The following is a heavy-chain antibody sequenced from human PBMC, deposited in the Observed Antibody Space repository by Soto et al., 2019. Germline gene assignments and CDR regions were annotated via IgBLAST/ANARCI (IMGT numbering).Heavy chain of an antibody. CDR2: ISGSDDK. Sequence: QITLKESGPTLLKPTQTLTLTCTFSGFALTTSGVAVAWIRQPQGKALEWLALISGSDDKRYRPSLHSRLTIIKDTSNNQVVLTMANMDPVDTATYSCAHRHPASPAFDNWGQGTLVTVSS. CDR3: AHRHPASPAFDN. CDR1: GFALTTSGVA. V-gene: IGHV2-5*01. J-gene: IGHJ4*02.